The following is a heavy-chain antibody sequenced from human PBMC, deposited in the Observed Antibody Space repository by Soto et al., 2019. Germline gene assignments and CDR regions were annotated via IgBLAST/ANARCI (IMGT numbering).Heavy chain of an antibody. J-gene: IGHJ3*02. CDR1: GYSFTKYW. CDR3: ANQMDTSQDAFDI. Sequence: GESLKISCKGSGYSFTKYWISWVRQMPGKGLEWMGRIDPSDSYINYSPSFQGHVTISADKSINTAYLQWSSLRASDTAIYYCANQMDTSQDAFDIWGQGTMVTVSS. CDR2: IDPSDSYI. D-gene: IGHD5-18*01. V-gene: IGHV5-10-1*01.